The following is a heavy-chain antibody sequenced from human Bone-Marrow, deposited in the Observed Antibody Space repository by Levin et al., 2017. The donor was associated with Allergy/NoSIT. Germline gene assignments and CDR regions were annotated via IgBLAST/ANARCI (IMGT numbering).Heavy chain of an antibody. CDR1: GFTFSSYG. CDR2: ISYDGSNK. V-gene: IGHV3-30*18. Sequence: GGSLRLSCAASGFTFSSYGMHWVRQAPGKGLEWVAVISYDGSNKYYADSVKGRFTISRDNSKNTLYLQMNSLRAEDTAVYYCAKDPYSSSSPSSDYWGQGTLVTVSS. D-gene: IGHD6-6*01. J-gene: IGHJ4*02. CDR3: AKDPYSSSSPSSDY.